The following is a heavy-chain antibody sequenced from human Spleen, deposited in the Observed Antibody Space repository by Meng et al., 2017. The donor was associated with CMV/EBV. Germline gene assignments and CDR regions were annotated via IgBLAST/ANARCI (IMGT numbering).Heavy chain of an antibody. D-gene: IGHD1-26*01. Sequence: GSLRLSCAASGFIFSSYGMHWVRQTPGKGLEWIGEISDSGGTYSNWSLKSRVSMSVDTSKNQFSLKLSSVTAADTAVYYCARGEGPGGSYSNWFDPWGQGTLVTVSS. V-gene: IGHV4-34*01. CDR1: GFIFSSYG. CDR3: ARGEGPGGSYSNWFDP. J-gene: IGHJ5*02. CDR2: ISDSGGT.